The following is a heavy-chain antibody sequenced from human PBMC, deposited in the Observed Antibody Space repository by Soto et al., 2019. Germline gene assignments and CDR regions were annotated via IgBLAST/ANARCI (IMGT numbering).Heavy chain of an antibody. CDR1: GGSISSGDYY. CDR3: ARVGWGYCSSTSCFQSGYYGMDV. D-gene: IGHD2-2*01. CDR2: IYYSGST. J-gene: IGHJ6*02. Sequence: TLSLTCTVSGGSISSGDYYWSWIRQPPGKGLEWIGYIYYSGSTYYNPSLKSRVTISVDTSKNQFSLKLSSVTAADTAVYYCARVGWGYCSSTSCFQSGYYGMDVWGQGTTVTVSS. V-gene: IGHV4-30-4*01.